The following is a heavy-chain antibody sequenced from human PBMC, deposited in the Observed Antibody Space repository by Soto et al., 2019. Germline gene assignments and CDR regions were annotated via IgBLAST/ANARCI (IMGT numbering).Heavy chain of an antibody. CDR1: GGSITNYY. CDR2: IFHTGTT. Sequence: SETLSLTCTVSGGSITNYYYSWIRQPPGKGLEWIGYIFHTGTTSYNPSLKSQDNLSVDTSQSQFSLKINSVTSADTAVYYCTTEAYDNSGSLALDIWGPGTLVT. D-gene: IGHD3-22*01. V-gene: IGHV4-59*08. CDR3: TTEAYDNSGSLALDI. J-gene: IGHJ3*02.